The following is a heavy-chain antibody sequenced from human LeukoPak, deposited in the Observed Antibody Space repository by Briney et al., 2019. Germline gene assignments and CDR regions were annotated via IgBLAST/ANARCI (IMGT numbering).Heavy chain of an antibody. D-gene: IGHD4-23*01. CDR1: GFTFSSYA. Sequence: GKSLRLSCAASGFTFSSYAMHWVRQAPGKGLEWVIVLSYDGTNEYSADSVKGRFSISRDNAKNTLYLQMNSLRVEDTAVYYCARGRPHGNDYWGQGTLATVSS. V-gene: IGHV3-30*03. CDR2: LSYDGTNE. J-gene: IGHJ4*02. CDR3: ARGRPHGNDY.